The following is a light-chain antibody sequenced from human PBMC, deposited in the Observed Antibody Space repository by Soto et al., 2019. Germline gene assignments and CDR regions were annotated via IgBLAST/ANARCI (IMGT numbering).Light chain of an antibody. CDR3: QQYNTWPLT. Sequence: EIVMTQSPATPSVSPGERATLPCRASQSVNRNLAWYQQKPGQAPRLLIYGASTRATGLPARFSGSGSETEFTLTISSLQSEDFAVYYCQQYNTWPLTFGGGTKVEIK. CDR2: GAS. V-gene: IGKV3-15*01. J-gene: IGKJ4*01. CDR1: QSVNRN.